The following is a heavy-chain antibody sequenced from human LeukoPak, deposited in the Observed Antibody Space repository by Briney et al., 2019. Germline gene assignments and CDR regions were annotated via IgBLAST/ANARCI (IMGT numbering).Heavy chain of an antibody. J-gene: IGHJ4*02. D-gene: IGHD1-14*01. V-gene: IGHV1-18*01. CDR1: GYTFTSYG. CDR2: ISAYNGNT. Sequence: ASVKVSCKSSGYTFTSYGTSWVRQAPGQGLEWMGWISAYNGNTNYAQKLQGRVTMTTDTSTSTAYMELRSLRSDDTAVYYCARDKVLRSPGDSFDYWGQGTLVTVSS. CDR3: ARDKVLRSPGDSFDY.